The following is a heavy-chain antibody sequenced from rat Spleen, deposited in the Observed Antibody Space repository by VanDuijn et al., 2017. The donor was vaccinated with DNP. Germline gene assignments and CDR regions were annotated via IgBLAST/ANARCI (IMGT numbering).Heavy chain of an antibody. CDR3: ARGGTYYGYNGNYYYGNFDH. D-gene: IGHD1-9*01. Sequence: EVQLVESGGGLVQPGRSLKLSCAASGFTFSNYGMAWVRQTPTKGLEWVASISYDGGSTYYRDSVKGRFTISRDNAKSSLYLQMDSLRSEDTATYYCARGGTYYGYNGNYYYGNFDHWGRGVMVTVSS. CDR2: ISYDGGST. J-gene: IGHJ2*01. CDR1: GFTFSNYG. V-gene: IGHV5-20*01.